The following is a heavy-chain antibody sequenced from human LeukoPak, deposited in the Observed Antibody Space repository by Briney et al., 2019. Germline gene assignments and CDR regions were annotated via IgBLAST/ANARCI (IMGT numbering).Heavy chain of an antibody. J-gene: IGHJ1*01. CDR2: ISYDGGEQ. V-gene: IGHV3-30*18. Sequence: GGSLRLSCAASGFTFSNYGMHWVRQAPGKGLEWVAVISYDGGEQHYGDSVKGRFSISRDDSKSTLYLQMNSLTVEDTALYYCAKPRAFYDILTVSFQQWGQGTWVTVSS. CDR1: GFTFSNYG. D-gene: IGHD3-9*01. CDR3: AKPRAFYDILTVSFQQ.